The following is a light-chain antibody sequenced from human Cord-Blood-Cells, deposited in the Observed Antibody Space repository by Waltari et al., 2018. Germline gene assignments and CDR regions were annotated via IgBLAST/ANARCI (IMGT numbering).Light chain of an antibody. CDR2: AAS. J-gene: IGKJ2*01. Sequence: SSLSASVGDRVTITCRASQSISSYLNWYQQKPGKAPKLLIYAASSLQSGVPSRFSGSGSGTDFTLTISSLQPEDFATYYCQQSYSTLNTFGQGTKLEIK. CDR1: QSISSY. CDR3: QQSYSTLNT. V-gene: IGKV1-39*01.